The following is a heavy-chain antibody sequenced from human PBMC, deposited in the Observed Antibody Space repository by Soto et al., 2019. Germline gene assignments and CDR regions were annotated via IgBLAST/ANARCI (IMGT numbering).Heavy chain of an antibody. CDR2: VISASGSV. D-gene: IGHD4-17*01. CDR1: GRIFSSFP. CDR3: ARDGPTSSTTVETQYFQY. Sequence: QVQVVQSGAEVKKPGSSVKISCKASGRIFSSFPTSWVRQVPGQGLEWMGGVISASGSVTYAPKFQGRVTITAVNSAGIGYMELTSLTSEDTAIYYCARDGPTSSTTVETQYFQYWGQGTLVTVSS. V-gene: IGHV1-69*06. J-gene: IGHJ1*01.